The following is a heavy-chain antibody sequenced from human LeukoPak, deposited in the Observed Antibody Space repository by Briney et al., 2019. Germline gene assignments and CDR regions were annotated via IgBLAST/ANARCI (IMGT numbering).Heavy chain of an antibody. V-gene: IGHV1-2*04. D-gene: IGHD3-10*01. J-gene: IGHJ4*02. CDR1: GYTFTGYY. CDR2: INPNSGDT. Sequence: GASVKVSCKASGYTFTGYYMHWVRQAPGQGLEWMGWINPNSGDTNYEQKFQGWVTMTRDTSISTVYMELSRLRSDDTAVYYCARGGLLWFGELPRESLGYWGQGTLVTVSS. CDR3: ARGGLLWFGELPRESLGY.